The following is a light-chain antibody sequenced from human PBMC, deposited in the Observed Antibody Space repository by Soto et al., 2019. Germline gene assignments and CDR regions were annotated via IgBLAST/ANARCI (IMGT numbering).Light chain of an antibody. CDR3: AAWDDSLSAWV. CDR2: RNN. CDR1: SSNIGSNY. J-gene: IGLJ3*02. Sequence: QSALTQPPSPSATPGQRVTISCSGTSSNIGSNYVFWYQQLPGAAPKLLIYRNNQRPSGVPDRFSGSKAGTSASLAISGLRSEDEADYYCAAWDDSLSAWVFGGGTKLTVL. V-gene: IGLV1-47*01.